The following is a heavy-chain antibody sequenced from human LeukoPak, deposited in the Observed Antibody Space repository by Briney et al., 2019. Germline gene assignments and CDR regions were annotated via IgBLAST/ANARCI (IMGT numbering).Heavy chain of an antibody. V-gene: IGHV3-11*04. D-gene: IGHD2-2*01. CDR2: ISSSGSTI. J-gene: IGHJ4*02. Sequence: GGSLRLSCAASGFTFSDYYMSWIRQAPGKGLEWVSYISSSGSTIYYADSVKGRFTISRDNAKNSLSLQMNSLRAEDTAVYYCARETDSTLFDYWGQGTLVIVSS. CDR1: GFTFSDYY. CDR3: ARETDSTLFDY.